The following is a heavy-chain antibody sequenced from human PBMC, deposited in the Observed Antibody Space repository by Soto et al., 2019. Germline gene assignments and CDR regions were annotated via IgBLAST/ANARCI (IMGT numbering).Heavy chain of an antibody. J-gene: IGHJ5*02. Sequence: QVQLVQSGAEVKKPGASVKVSCKASGYTFTSYGISWVRQAPGQGLEWMGWISAYNGNTNYAQKLQGRVTMTTDTSTSTAYMELRSLRSDDTAVYYSARDHCSGGSCYWINWFDPWGQGTLVTVSS. V-gene: IGHV1-18*01. D-gene: IGHD2-15*01. CDR3: ARDHCSGGSCYWINWFDP. CDR1: GYTFTSYG. CDR2: ISAYNGNT.